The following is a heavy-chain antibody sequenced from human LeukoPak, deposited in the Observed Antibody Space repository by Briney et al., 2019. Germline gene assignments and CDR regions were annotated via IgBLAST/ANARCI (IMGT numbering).Heavy chain of an antibody. Sequence: GGPLRLSCAAPGFTFSRYWMPWLRHAPGKGPVWVARTNRDGSSTAYADSVKGRFTISKDNVKNTLYLLMNSLRAEDTAVYYCARDSVEWYIFDYWGQGTLVTVSS. CDR1: GFTFSRYW. CDR2: TNRDGSST. D-gene: IGHD3-3*01. CDR3: ARDSVEWYIFDY. V-gene: IGHV3-74*01. J-gene: IGHJ4*02.